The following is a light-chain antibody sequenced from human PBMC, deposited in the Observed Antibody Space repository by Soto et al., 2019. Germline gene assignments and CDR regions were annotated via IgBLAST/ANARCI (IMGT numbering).Light chain of an antibody. J-gene: IGLJ1*01. V-gene: IGLV2-8*01. CDR1: SSDVGGYNF. CDR2: EVS. CDR3: SSYAGNNIYYV. Sequence: QSALTQPPSASGSPGQSVTISCTGTSSDVGGYNFVSWYQQHPGKAPKLMIFEVSKRPSGVPDRFSGSKSGSTASLTVSGLQAEDEADYYCSSYAGNNIYYVFGTGTKVTVL.